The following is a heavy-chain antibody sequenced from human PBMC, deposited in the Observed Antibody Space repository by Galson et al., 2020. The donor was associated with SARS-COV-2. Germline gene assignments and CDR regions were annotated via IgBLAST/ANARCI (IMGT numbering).Heavy chain of an antibody. CDR2: INPNSGGT. J-gene: IGHJ5*02. D-gene: IGHD2-21*01. V-gene: IGHV1-2*04. CDR1: GYTFTGYY. CDR3: AREGGDYAFGFDP. Sequence: ASVKVSCKASGYTFTGYYMHWVRQAPGQGLEWMGWINPNSGGTNYAQKFQGWVTMTRDTSISTAYMELSRLRSDDTAVYYCAREGGDYAFGFDPWGQGTLVTVSS.